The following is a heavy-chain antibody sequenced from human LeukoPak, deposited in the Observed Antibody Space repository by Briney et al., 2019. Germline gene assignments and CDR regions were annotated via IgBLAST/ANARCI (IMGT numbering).Heavy chain of an antibody. D-gene: IGHD3-10*01. CDR3: AKGTLYYGSGSYCMDV. CDR1: GFTFYSYA. V-gene: IGHV3-23*01. CDR2: ISGSGDNT. Sequence: PGGSLRLSCAASGFTFYSYAMSWVRQAPGKGLEWGSAISGSGDNTYYADSVKGRFTISRDNSKNTLYLQMNSLRAEDTAVYYCAKGTLYYGSGSYCMDVWGKGTTVSVSS. J-gene: IGHJ6*04.